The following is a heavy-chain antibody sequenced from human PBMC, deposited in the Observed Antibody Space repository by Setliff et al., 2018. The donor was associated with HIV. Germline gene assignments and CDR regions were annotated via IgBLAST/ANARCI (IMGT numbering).Heavy chain of an antibody. CDR3: TRLGPSDYCGGGNCYYDY. V-gene: IGHV3-73*01. D-gene: IGHD2-15*01. Sequence: QPGGSLRLSCAASGFTFSGSAMHWVRQDSGKGLEWVGRIKSKTNNYATAYAASEKGRFTISRDDSKKTAYLQMNSLKTEDTAVYFCTRLGPSDYCGGGNCYYDYWGQGTLVTVSS. CDR2: IKSKTNNYAT. CDR1: GFTFSGSA. J-gene: IGHJ4*02.